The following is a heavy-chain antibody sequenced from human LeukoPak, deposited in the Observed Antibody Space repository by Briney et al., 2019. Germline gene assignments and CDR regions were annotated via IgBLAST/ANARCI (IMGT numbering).Heavy chain of an antibody. Sequence: PLETLSLTCTGSGCSISSNYWGWIRQPPGKGLEWIRYLYYSGSTNYNPSLKSRVTISVDTSKNQFSLKLSSVTAADTAVYYCAREGAARPGYYMDVWGKGTTVTVSS. J-gene: IGHJ6*03. CDR3: AREGAARPGYYMDV. CDR2: LYYSGST. D-gene: IGHD6-6*01. CDR1: GCSISSNY. V-gene: IGHV4-59*01.